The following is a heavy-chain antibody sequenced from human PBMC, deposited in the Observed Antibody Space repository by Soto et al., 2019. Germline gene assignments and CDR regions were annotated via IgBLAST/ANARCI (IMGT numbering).Heavy chain of an antibody. CDR3: ARVYTTWEDDY. Sequence: EVQLVESGGGLVQPGGSLRLSCAASGFTFSDYGVNWVRQAPGKGLEWISYISSGSDTIYYADSVKGRFTISRDDAKNSLFLQMTSLRDEDTAVYYCARVYTTWEDDYWGQGTLVTVSS. V-gene: IGHV3-48*02. D-gene: IGHD5-12*01. J-gene: IGHJ4*02. CDR2: ISSGSDTI. CDR1: GFTFSDYG.